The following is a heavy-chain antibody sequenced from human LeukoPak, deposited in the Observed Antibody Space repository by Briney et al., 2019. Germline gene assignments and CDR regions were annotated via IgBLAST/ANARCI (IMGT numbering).Heavy chain of an antibody. J-gene: IGHJ3*02. CDR1: GFTFSSYS. CDR2: ISSSSSDI. D-gene: IGHD5-18*01. V-gene: IGHV3-21*01. Sequence: PGGSPRLSCAASGFTFSSYSMNWVRQAPGKGLEWVSSISSSSSDIYYADSVKGRFTISRDNAKNSLYLQMNSLRAEDTAVYYCARGSVDTDAFDIWGQGTMVTVSS. CDR3: ARGSVDTDAFDI.